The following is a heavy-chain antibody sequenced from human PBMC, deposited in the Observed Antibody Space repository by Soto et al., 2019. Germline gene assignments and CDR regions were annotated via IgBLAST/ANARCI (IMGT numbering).Heavy chain of an antibody. V-gene: IGHV3-23*01. D-gene: IGHD6-19*01. J-gene: IGHJ5*02. CDR3: AKDRSRYSSGWHNWFDP. CDR2: TSGSGDNT. Sequence: GGSLRLSCAASGFTFSNYGMSWVRQAPGKGLDWVSSTSGSGDNTFYADSVKGRFTISRDNSKNKLYLQMNSLSPEDTAVYYCAKDRSRYSSGWHNWFDPWGQGTPVTVSS. CDR1: GFTFSNYG.